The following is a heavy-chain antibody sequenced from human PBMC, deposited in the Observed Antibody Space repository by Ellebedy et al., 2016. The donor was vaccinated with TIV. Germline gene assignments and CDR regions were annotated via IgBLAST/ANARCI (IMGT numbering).Heavy chain of an antibody. D-gene: IGHD4/OR15-4a*01. J-gene: IGHJ4*02. Sequence: GESLKISXAASGFTFDDYTMHWVRQAPGKGLEWVSLISWDGGSTYYADSVKGRFTISRDNSKNSLYLQMNSLRTEDTALYYCAKDSHPNYYFDYWGQGTLVTVSS. CDR1: GFTFDDYT. V-gene: IGHV3-43*01. CDR3: AKDSHPNYYFDY. CDR2: ISWDGGST.